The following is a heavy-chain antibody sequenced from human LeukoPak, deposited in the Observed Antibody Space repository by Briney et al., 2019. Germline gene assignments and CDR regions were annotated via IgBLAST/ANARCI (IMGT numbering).Heavy chain of an antibody. Sequence: GGSLRLSCAASGFTFSSYAMHWVRQAPGKGLEWVAVISYDGSNKYYADSVKGRFTISRDNSKNTLYLQMNSLRAEDTAVYYCAGGDFWSGPADYWGQGTLVTVSS. CDR1: GFTFSSYA. J-gene: IGHJ4*02. D-gene: IGHD3-3*01. CDR3: AGGDFWSGPADY. CDR2: ISYDGSNK. V-gene: IGHV3-30-3*01.